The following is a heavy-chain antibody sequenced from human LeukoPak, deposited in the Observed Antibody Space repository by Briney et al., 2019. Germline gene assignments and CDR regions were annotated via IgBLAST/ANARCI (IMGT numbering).Heavy chain of an antibody. CDR3: ARGDYRSSFWFDP. V-gene: IGHV4-59*01. Sequence: SETLSLTCTVSGGSISGYYWNWIRQPPGKGLQWIGYIYYSGSTNYNLSLQSRVTMSVDTSKNQFSLKLSSVTAADTALYYCARGDYRSSFWFDPWGQGTLVTVSS. CDR1: GGSISGYY. J-gene: IGHJ5*02. CDR2: IYYSGST. D-gene: IGHD6-13*01.